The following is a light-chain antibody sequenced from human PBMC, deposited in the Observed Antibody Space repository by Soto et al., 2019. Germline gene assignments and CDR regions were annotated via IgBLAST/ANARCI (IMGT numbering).Light chain of an antibody. CDR1: QSVNSN. V-gene: IGKV3-15*01. J-gene: IGKJ4*01. CDR2: GAS. CDR3: QQYHNWPPLT. Sequence: EIVSRQSPGTLSLSPGARATLSCRASQSVNSNLAWYQQKPGQAPRLLIYGASNRATGIPARFSGSGSGTEFTLTITRLQAEDSAFYYCQQYHNWPPLTVGGGTKVDIK.